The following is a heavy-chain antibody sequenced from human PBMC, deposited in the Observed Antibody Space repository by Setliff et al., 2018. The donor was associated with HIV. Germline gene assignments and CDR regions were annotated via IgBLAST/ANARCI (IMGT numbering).Heavy chain of an antibody. CDR1: GFTVSSNY. CDR2: ICSGGST. D-gene: IGHD3-22*01. V-gene: IGHV3-53*01. Sequence: GGSLRLSCAASGFTVSSNYMSWVRQAPGKGLEWVSVICSGGSTYYADSVKGRFTISRDNSKNTLYLQMNSLRAEDTAVYYCARAMVPDSSGYYRPPAFDIWGQGTMVTVSS. J-gene: IGHJ3*02. CDR3: ARAMVPDSSGYYRPPAFDI.